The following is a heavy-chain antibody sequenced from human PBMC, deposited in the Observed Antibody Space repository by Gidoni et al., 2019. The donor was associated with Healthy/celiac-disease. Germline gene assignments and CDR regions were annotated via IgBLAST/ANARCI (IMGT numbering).Heavy chain of an antibody. CDR1: GFTFTSSA. V-gene: IGHV1-58*01. D-gene: IGHD3-22*01. J-gene: IGHJ3*02. Sequence: QMQLVQSGPEVKKPGTSVKVSCKASGFTFTSSAVQWVRQARGQRLEWIGWIVVGSGNTNYAQKFQERVTISSDMSTSTAYMELSSLRSEDTAVYYCAAVGNHHYDSSGYYHYAFDIWGQGTMVTVSS. CDR2: IVVGSGNT. CDR3: AAVGNHHYDSSGYYHYAFDI.